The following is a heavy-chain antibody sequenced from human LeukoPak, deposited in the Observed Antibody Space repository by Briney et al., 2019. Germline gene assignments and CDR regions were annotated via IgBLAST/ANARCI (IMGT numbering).Heavy chain of an antibody. CDR2: IKSKTDGGTT. CDR1: GFTFSNAW. J-gene: IGHJ4*02. D-gene: IGHD3-10*01. V-gene: IGHV3-15*01. Sequence: PGGSLRLSCAASGFTFSNAWMSWVRQAPGKGLEWVGRIKSKTDGGTTDYAAPVKGRFTISRDDSKNTLYLQMNSLKTEDTAVYYCTTDLLLWFGELFRIFDYWGQGTLVTVSS. CDR3: TTDLLLWFGELFRIFDY.